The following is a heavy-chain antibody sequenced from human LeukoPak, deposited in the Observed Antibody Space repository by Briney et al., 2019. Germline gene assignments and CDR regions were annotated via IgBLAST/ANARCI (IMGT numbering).Heavy chain of an antibody. J-gene: IGHJ4*02. Sequence: PGGSLRLSCTASGFAFSTYAMSWARQAPGKGLEWVSTISDSGGNTYYADSVKGRFTISIDNSKNTLYLQMNSLRAEDTAVYYCANLYGSRRYYFDYWGQGTLVTVSS. CDR3: ANLYGSRRYYFDY. CDR2: ISDSGGNT. CDR1: GFAFSTYA. V-gene: IGHV3-23*01. D-gene: IGHD3-10*01.